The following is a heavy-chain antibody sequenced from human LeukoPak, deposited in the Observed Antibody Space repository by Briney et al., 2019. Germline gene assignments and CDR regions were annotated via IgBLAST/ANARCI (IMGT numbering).Heavy chain of an antibody. Sequence: GGSLRLSCIASGLTFNSHSMSWVRQAPGMGLEWVSVVSTNGDVTFYADSVKGRFTISRDNSKNTLYLQMNSLRAEDTAVYYCAKDRRAAAAYYYYGMDVWGQGTTVTVSS. J-gene: IGHJ6*02. CDR3: AKDRRAAAAYYYYGMDV. D-gene: IGHD6-13*01. CDR2: VSTNGDVT. CDR1: GLTFNSHS. V-gene: IGHV3-23*01.